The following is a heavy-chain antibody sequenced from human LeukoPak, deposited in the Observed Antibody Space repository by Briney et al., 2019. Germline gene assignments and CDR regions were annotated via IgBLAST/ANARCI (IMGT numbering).Heavy chain of an antibody. CDR1: GGSFSGYY. D-gene: IGHD6-13*01. CDR2: INHSGST. Sequence: SETLSLTCAVYGGSFSGYYWSWIRQPPGKGLGWIGEINHSGSTNYNPSLKSRVTISVDTSKNQFSLKLSSVTAADTAAYYCARGGTAYPGGYSSRYAFDIWGQGTMVTVSS. J-gene: IGHJ3*02. CDR3: ARGGTAYPGGYSSRYAFDI. V-gene: IGHV4-34*01.